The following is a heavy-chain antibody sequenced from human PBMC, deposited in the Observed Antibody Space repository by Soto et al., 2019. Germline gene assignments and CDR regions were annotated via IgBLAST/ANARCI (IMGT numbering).Heavy chain of an antibody. D-gene: IGHD3-9*01. J-gene: IGHJ4*02. CDR1: GFTFSQSA. CDR2: SSGGGGST. V-gene: IGHV3-23*01. Sequence: VQLLESGGGFVQPGESLRLSCAASGFTFSQSAMSWVRQAPGRGLEWVSSSSGGGGSTEYADSVKGRFTISRDNSKDTVHLQMNSLRVEDTAVYYCAKGPEYDILTGCDYWGQGALVTVSS. CDR3: AKGPEYDILTGCDY.